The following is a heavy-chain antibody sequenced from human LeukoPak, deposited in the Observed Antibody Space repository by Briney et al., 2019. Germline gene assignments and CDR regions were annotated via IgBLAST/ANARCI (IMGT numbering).Heavy chain of an antibody. J-gene: IGHJ4*02. Sequence: GGSLRLSCAASGFTFSTYWMSRVRQAPGKGLEWVANIKQDGSEKYYVDSVKGRFTISRDNAKNSLYLQMNSLRAEDTAVYSCARDLGGPFDYWGRGTLVTVSS. D-gene: IGHD2-15*01. CDR1: GFTFSTYW. CDR2: IKQDGSEK. V-gene: IGHV3-7*01. CDR3: ARDLGGPFDY.